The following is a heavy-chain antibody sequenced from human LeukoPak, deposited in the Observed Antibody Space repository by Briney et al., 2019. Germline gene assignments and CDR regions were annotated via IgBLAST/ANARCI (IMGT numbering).Heavy chain of an antibody. CDR2: ISSSAGTI. CDR1: GFTFSSYS. Sequence: PGGSLRLSCAVSGFTFSSYSMNWVRQAPGKGLEWVSYISSSAGTIYYADSVKGRFTISRDNAKNSLYLQMSSLRDEDTAVYYCARRTSSPRGMDVWGQGTTVTVSS. CDR3: ARRTSSPRGMDV. V-gene: IGHV3-48*02. J-gene: IGHJ6*02.